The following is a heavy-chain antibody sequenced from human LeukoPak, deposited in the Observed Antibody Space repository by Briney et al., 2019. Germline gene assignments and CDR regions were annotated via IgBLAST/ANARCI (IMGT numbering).Heavy chain of an antibody. D-gene: IGHD3-10*01. Sequence: GGSLRLSCAASGFTFSSYAMSWVRQAPGKGLEWVSAISDSGGSTYYADSVKGRFTISRDNSKNTLYLQMNSLRAEDTAAYYCAKDPRIRSSLNYFDYWGQGTLVTVSS. V-gene: IGHV3-23*01. CDR3: AKDPRIRSSLNYFDY. CDR2: ISDSGGST. J-gene: IGHJ4*02. CDR1: GFTFSSYA.